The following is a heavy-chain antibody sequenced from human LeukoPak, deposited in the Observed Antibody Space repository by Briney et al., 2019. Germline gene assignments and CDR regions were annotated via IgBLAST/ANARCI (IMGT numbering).Heavy chain of an antibody. Sequence: ASVKVSCKASGYTFTRYYMHWVRQAPGQGLEWMGWINPNSCGTNYAQKFQGRVTMTRDTSISTAYMELSRLRSDDTAVYYCARDGRYCSGGSCYWNYYGMDVWGQGTTVTVSS. V-gene: IGHV1-2*02. CDR2: INPNSCGT. CDR1: GYTFTRYY. J-gene: IGHJ6*02. D-gene: IGHD2-15*01. CDR3: ARDGRYCSGGSCYWNYYGMDV.